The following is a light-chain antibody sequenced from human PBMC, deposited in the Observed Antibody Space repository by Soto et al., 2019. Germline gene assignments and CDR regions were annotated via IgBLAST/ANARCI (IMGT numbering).Light chain of an antibody. CDR1: QTVSSK. J-gene: IGKJ1*01. CDR3: HQRKSWPRT. Sequence: EIVLTQSPATLSSSPGERATLSCRASQTVSSKLAWYQHKPCQAPRLLIYDTSNRATGIPARFSGSGSGTDFTLTISSLEPEDFAVYYCHQRKSWPRTFGQGTKVEIK. V-gene: IGKV3-11*01. CDR2: DTS.